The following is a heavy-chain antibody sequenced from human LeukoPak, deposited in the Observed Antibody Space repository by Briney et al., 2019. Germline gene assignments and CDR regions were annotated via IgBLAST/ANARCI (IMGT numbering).Heavy chain of an antibody. Sequence: SETLSLTCTVSGGSISSYYWSWIRQPAGKGLEWIGYIYYSGSTNYNPSLKSRVTISVDTSKNQFSLKLSSVTAADTAVYYCARDGDSGYEVNWFDPWGQGTLVTVSS. D-gene: IGHD5-12*01. J-gene: IGHJ5*02. V-gene: IGHV4-59*12. CDR1: GGSISSYY. CDR3: ARDGDSGYEVNWFDP. CDR2: IYYSGST.